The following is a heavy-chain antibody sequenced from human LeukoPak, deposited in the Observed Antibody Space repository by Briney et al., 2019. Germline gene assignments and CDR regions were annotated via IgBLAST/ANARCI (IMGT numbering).Heavy chain of an antibody. Sequence: AASVKVFCKSSGYTFTGYYMHWVRQAPGQGLEGMGWINPNSGGTNYAQKFQGRVTMTRDTSISTAYMELSRLRSDDTAVYYCARGGAGYCGGDCYPADYWGQGTLVTVSS. CDR3: ARGGAGYCGGDCYPADY. CDR1: GYTFTGYY. V-gene: IGHV1-2*02. CDR2: INPNSGGT. J-gene: IGHJ4*02. D-gene: IGHD2-21*02.